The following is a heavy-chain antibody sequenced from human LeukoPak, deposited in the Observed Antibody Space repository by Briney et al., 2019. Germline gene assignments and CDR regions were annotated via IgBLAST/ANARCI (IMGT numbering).Heavy chain of an antibody. CDR1: GGSFSGYY. D-gene: IGHD6-19*01. J-gene: IGHJ4*02. CDR2: INHSGST. CDR3: ARSAGLIYYFDY. Sequence: SETLSLTCAVYGGSFSGYYWSWIRQPPGKGQEWIGEINHSGSTNYNPSLKSRVTISVDTSKNQFSLKLSSVTAADTAVYYCARSAGLIYYFDYWGQGTLVTVSS. V-gene: IGHV4-34*01.